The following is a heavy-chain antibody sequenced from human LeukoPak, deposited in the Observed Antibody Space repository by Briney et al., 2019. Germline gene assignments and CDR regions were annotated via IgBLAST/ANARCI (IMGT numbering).Heavy chain of an antibody. CDR3: EVGPMGTDAFDI. D-gene: IGHD1/OR15-1a*01. CDR1: GGSISSYY. CDR2: IYYSGST. V-gene: IGHV4-59*04. Sequence: PSETLSLTCTVSGGSISSYYWSWIRQPPGKGLEWIGSIYYSGSTYYNPSLKSRVTISVDTSKNQFSLKLSSVTAADTAVYYCEVGPMGTDAFDIWGQGTMVTVSS. J-gene: IGHJ3*02.